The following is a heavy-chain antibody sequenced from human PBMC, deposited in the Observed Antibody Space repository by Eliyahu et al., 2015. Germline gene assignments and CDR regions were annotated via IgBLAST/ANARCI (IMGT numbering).Heavy chain of an antibody. CDR1: GGTFSSYA. J-gene: IGHJ6*02. CDR2: IIPIFGTA. CDR3: ARARQDGLFGVVLVRTRWGYGMDV. Sequence: QVQLVQSGAEVKKPGSSVKVSCKASGGTFSSYAISWVRQAPGQGLEWMGGIIPIFGTANYAQKFQGRVTITADKSTSTAYMELSSLRSEDTAVYYCARARQDGLFGVVLVRTRWGYGMDVWGQGTTVTVSS. D-gene: IGHD3-3*01. V-gene: IGHV1-69*06.